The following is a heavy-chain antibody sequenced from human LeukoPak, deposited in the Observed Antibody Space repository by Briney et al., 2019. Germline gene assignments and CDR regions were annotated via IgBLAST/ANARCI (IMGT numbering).Heavy chain of an antibody. CDR2: ISQSGNT. D-gene: IGHD2-8*01. J-gene: IGHJ4*02. Sequence: SGTLSLTCAVSGGSISSSKWWTWVRQPPGKGLEWIGEISQSGNTNYKPSLKSRVTISVDTSKNQFSLKLSSVTAADTAVYYCARQPYCTNGVCYSVPYWGQGTLVTVSS. V-gene: IGHV4-4*02. CDR3: ARQPYCTNGVCYSVPY. CDR1: GGSISSSKW.